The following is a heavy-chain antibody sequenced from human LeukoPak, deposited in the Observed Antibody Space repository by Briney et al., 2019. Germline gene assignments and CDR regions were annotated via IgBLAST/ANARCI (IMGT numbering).Heavy chain of an antibody. Sequence: SETLSLTCAVYGGSFSGYYWSWFRQPPGKGLEWIGEINQSGSTNYNPSLKSRVTISLDTSKNQFSLRLSSVTAADTAVYYCARVQPTYYYGMDVWGQGTTVTVSS. CDR3: ARVQPTYYYGMDV. V-gene: IGHV4-34*01. J-gene: IGHJ6*02. CDR2: INQSGST. CDR1: GGSFSGYY.